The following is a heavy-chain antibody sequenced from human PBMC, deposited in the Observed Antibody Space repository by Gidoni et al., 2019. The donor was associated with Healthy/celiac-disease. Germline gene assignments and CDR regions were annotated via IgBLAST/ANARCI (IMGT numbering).Heavy chain of an antibody. V-gene: IGHV3-11*01. D-gene: IGHD4-17*01. CDR1: GFTFSDYY. Sequence: QVQLVESGGGLVKPGGSLRLSCAASGFTFSDYYMSWIRQAPGKGLEWVSYISSSGSTIYYADSVKGRFTISRDNAKNSLYLQMNSLRAEDTAVYYCARDALNDYGDYGVGYYYYYGMDVWGQGTTVTVSS. CDR2: ISSSGSTI. CDR3: ARDALNDYGDYGVGYYYYYGMDV. J-gene: IGHJ6*02.